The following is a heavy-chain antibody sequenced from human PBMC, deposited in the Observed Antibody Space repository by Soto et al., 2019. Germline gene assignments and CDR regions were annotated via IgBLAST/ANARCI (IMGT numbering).Heavy chain of an antibody. Sequence: QLQLQESDSGLVKPSQTLSLTCAVSGGSISSGGSSWTWIRQPPGKGLEWIGYIYHSGSTYYNPSLKSRVTISLDRSKNQFSLRLSSVTAADTAVYYCARGAVVNFDSWGQGTLVTVSS. CDR2: IYHSGST. V-gene: IGHV4-30-2*01. CDR1: GGSISSGGSS. CDR3: ARGAVVNFDS. J-gene: IGHJ4*02. D-gene: IGHD3-22*01.